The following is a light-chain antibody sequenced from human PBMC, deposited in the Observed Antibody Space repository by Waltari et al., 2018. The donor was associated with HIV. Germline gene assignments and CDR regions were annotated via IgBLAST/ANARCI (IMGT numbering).Light chain of an antibody. J-gene: IGLJ2*01. V-gene: IGLV1-40*01. CDR3: QSYDSSLSSSV. CDR1: RAGCD. CDR2: GNS. Sequence: QSDLTQPPSVSGAPGQRVTIPSSRVRAGCDLHQYQQLPGTAPKLLIYGNSNRPSGVPDRFSGSKSGPLASLVITGLQAEDEADYYCQSYDSSLSSSVFGGGTRLTVL.